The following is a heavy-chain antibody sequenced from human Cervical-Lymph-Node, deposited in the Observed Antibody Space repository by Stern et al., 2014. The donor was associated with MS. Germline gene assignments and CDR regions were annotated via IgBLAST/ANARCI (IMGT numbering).Heavy chain of an antibody. D-gene: IGHD1-26*01. CDR2: IIPIFGTA. V-gene: IGHV1-69*01. CDR3: ARHQIVGATENEY. CDR1: GVNFSSYA. J-gene: IGHJ4*02. Sequence: QVQLVESGAEVKKPGSSVKVSCKDSGVNFSSYAISWVRPAPGQGLEWMGGIIPIFGTANYAQKFQGRVTITADESTSTAYMELSSLRSEDTAVYYCARHQIVGATENEYWGQGTLVTVSS.